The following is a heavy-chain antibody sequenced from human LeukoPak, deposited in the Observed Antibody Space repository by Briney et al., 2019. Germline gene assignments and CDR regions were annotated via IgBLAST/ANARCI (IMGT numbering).Heavy chain of an antibody. CDR2: IYTSGST. CDR1: GGSISSYY. D-gene: IGHD3-22*01. CDR3: ARDKAGDSSGYYPDAFDI. J-gene: IGHJ3*02. Sequence: PSETLSLTCTVSGGSISSYYWSWIRQPGGKGLEWIGRIYTSGSTNFNPSLKSRVTMSVDTSKNQFSLKLSSVTAADTAVYYCARDKAGDSSGYYPDAFDIWGQGTMVTVSS. V-gene: IGHV4-4*07.